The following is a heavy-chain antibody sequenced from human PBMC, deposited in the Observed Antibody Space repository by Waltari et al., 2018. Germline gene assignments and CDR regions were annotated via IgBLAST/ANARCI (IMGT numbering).Heavy chain of an antibody. Sequence: EVQLVESGGGLVQPGGSLRLPCPASGFTFRPFWMHWVRQVPGQGLVWVSCITTDGSTTYYADSVKGRFTISRDDAKNTLYLQMNDLGVDDTAVYYCSSNYDSSNYAHYWGQGTLVTVSS. CDR2: ITTDGSTT. J-gene: IGHJ4*02. V-gene: IGHV3-74*01. CDR3: SSNYDSSNYAHY. D-gene: IGHD3-22*01. CDR1: GFTFRPFW.